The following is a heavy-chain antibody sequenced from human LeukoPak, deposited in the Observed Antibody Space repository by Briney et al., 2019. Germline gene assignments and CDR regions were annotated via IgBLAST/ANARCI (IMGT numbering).Heavy chain of an antibody. J-gene: IGHJ5*02. V-gene: IGHV1-3*01. CDR3: AREIVGATGWFDP. Sequence: KFQGRVTITRDTSASTAYMELSRLRSDDTAVYYCAREIVGATGWFDPWGQGTLVTVSS. D-gene: IGHD1-26*01.